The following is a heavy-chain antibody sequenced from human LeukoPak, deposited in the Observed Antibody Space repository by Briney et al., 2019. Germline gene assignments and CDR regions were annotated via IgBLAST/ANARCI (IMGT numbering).Heavy chain of an antibody. CDR1: GGSISSYY. D-gene: IGHD2-15*01. Sequence: SETLSLTCTVSGGSISSYYWSWIRQPPGKGLEWVGYIYYSGSTIYNPSLKSRVTISVDTSKNQFSLKLSSVTAADTAVYYCARGGADIVVVVAATPDVYFDYWGQGTLVTVSS. CDR2: IYYSGST. V-gene: IGHV4-59*01. J-gene: IGHJ4*02. CDR3: ARGGADIVVVVAATPDVYFDY.